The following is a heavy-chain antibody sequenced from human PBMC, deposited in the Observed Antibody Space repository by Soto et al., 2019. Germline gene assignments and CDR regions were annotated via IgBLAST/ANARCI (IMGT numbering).Heavy chain of an antibody. Sequence: PGESLKISCKGSGYSFTSYWIGWVRQMPGKGLEWMGIIYPGDSDTRYSPSFQGQVTISADKSISTAYLQWSSLKASDTAMYYCARGILESPLRSVGTIVVYFDYWGQGTLVTVSS. CDR3: ARGILESPLRSVGTIVVYFDY. CDR2: IYPGDSDT. D-gene: IGHD3-22*01. CDR1: GYSFTSYW. V-gene: IGHV5-51*01. J-gene: IGHJ4*02.